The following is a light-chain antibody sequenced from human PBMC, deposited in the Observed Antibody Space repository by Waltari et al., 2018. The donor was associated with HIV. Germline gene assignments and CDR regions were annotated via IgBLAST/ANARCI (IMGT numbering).Light chain of an antibody. CDR2: QDK. Sequence: SYELTQPPSVSVSQGQTASISCFGHYLGRKYVFWYTQRPDQSPVMVMYQDKERPSGIPERFSGSNSGNTATLTISGTQAMDEADYYCQAWDGNSAVFGEGTKLTVL. V-gene: IGLV3-1*01. J-gene: IGLJ2*01. CDR1: YLGRKY. CDR3: QAWDGNSAV.